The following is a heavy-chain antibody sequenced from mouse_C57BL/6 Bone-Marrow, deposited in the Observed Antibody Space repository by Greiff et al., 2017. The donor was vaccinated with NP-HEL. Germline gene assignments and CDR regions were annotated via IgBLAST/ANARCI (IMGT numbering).Heavy chain of an antibody. D-gene: IGHD2-9*01. J-gene: IGHJ3*01. CDR2: IYPRDGST. Sequence: QVHVKQSDAELVKPGASVKISCTVSGYTFTDHSIHWMKQRPEQGLEWIGYIYPRDGSTKYNEKFTGKATLTADKSSSTAYLQLNRLTSEGSAVYFCARSGAYYGYDGAFAYWGQGTLVTVSA. V-gene: IGHV1-78*01. CDR3: ARSGAYYGYDGAFAY. CDR1: GYTFTDHS.